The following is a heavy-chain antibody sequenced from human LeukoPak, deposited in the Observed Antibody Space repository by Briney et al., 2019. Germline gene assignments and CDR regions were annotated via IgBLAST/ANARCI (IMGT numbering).Heavy chain of an antibody. Sequence: GGSLRLSCAASGFTFSSYSMNWVRQAPGKGLEWVSSISSSSSYIYYADSVKGRFTISRDNAKNSLYLQMNSLRAEDTAVYYCARAGEQLAPTYYYMDVWGKGTTVTVSS. D-gene: IGHD6-6*01. V-gene: IGHV3-21*01. CDR1: GFTFSSYS. CDR2: ISSSSSYI. J-gene: IGHJ6*03. CDR3: ARAGEQLAPTYYYMDV.